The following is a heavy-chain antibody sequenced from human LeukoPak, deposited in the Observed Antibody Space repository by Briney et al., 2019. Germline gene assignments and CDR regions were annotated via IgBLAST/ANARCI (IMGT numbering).Heavy chain of an antibody. CDR3: ARDALGALGY. CDR2: ISSSSSYI. CDR1: AFIFSSYS. Sequence: GGSLRLSCAASAFIFSSYSMNWVRQAPGKGLEWVSSISSSSSYIYYADSVKGRFTISRDNAKNSLYLQMNSLRAEDTAVYYCARDALGALGYWGQGTLVTASS. D-gene: IGHD3-16*01. V-gene: IGHV3-21*01. J-gene: IGHJ4*02.